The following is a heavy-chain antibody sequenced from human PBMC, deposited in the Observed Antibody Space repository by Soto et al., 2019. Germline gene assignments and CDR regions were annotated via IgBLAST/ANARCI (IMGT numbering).Heavy chain of an antibody. Sequence: GGSLRLSCAASGFTFSSYGMHWVRQAPGKGLEWVAVISYDGSNKYYADSVKGRFTISRDNSKNTLYLQMNSLRAEDTAVYYCAKEKGSGYYYFDLWGRGTLVTSPQ. J-gene: IGHJ2*01. CDR3: AKEKGSGYYYFDL. V-gene: IGHV3-30*18. D-gene: IGHD3-22*01. CDR1: GFTFSSYG. CDR2: ISYDGSNK.